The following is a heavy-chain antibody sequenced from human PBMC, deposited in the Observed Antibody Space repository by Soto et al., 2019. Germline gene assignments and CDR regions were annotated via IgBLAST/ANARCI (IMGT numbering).Heavy chain of an antibody. J-gene: IGHJ4*02. CDR2: IGSSSSYI. D-gene: IGHD4-4*01. Sequence: EVQLVESGGGLVKPGGSLRLSCAASGFTFSSYSMNWVRQAPGKGLEWVSSIGSSSSYIYYADSVKGRFPISRHNAKNSLYLQMNSRRAEDTGVYYCARDGTPSFYSRGPYYFDYWGQGTLVTVSS. V-gene: IGHV3-21*01. CDR1: GFTFSSYS. CDR3: ARDGTPSFYSRGPYYFDY.